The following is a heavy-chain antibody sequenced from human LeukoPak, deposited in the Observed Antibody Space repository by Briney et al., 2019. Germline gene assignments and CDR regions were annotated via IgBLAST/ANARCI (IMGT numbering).Heavy chain of an antibody. CDR3: AYYCSGGSCYLGDYWYFDL. J-gene: IGHJ2*01. Sequence: PGGSLRLSCAASGFTFSSYSMNWVRQAPGKGLEWVSSISSSSSYIYYADSVKGRFTISRDNANNSLYLQMNSLRAEDTAVYYCAYYCSGGSCYLGDYWYFDLWGGGTRVTVSS. V-gene: IGHV3-21*04. CDR1: GFTFSSYS. D-gene: IGHD2-15*01. CDR2: ISSSSSYI.